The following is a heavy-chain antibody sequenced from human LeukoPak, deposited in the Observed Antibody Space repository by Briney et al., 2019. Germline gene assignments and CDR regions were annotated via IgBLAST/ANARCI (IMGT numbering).Heavy chain of an antibody. V-gene: IGHV3-66*01. CDR2: IYSGGST. J-gene: IGHJ4*02. CDR1: GFTVSSNY. D-gene: IGHD2-15*01. CDR3: ARAPHIAATLGFDY. Sequence: GGSLRLSCAASGFTVSSNYMSWVRQAPRKGLEWVSVIYSGGSTYYADSVKGRFTISRDNSKNTLYLQMNSLRAEDTAVYYCARAPHIAATLGFDYWGQGTLVTVSS.